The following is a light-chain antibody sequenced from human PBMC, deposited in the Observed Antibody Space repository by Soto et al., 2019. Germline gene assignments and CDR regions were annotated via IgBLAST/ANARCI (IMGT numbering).Light chain of an antibody. CDR1: SSNIGGHA. V-gene: IGLV1-44*01. CDR2: RND. CDR3: ASWDDSLNGRGV. J-gene: IGLJ3*02. Sequence: QPVLTQPPSASGSPGQTVTISCSGTSSNIGGHAVNWYQQVPGTAPKILIYRNDQRPSGVPDRFSGSKSGTSASLAISELQSEDEADYYCASWDDSLNGRGVFGGGTKLTVL.